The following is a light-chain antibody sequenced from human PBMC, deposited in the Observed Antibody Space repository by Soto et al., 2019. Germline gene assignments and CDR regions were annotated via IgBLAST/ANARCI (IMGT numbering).Light chain of an antibody. CDR1: NIRRKT. CDR3: QVWDSTSHHVL. CDR2: DDS. J-gene: IGLJ2*01. Sequence: SYELTQTPSVSVAPGQTARITCGGDNIRRKTVHWYQQKPGQAPVLVVYDDSDRPSGIPERFSGSNSGNPATLTISRVEAGDEPEYYCQVWDSTSHHVLFGGGTKVTVL. V-gene: IGLV3-21*02.